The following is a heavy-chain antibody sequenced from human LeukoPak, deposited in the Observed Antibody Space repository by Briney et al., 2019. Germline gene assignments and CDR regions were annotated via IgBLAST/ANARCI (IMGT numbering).Heavy chain of an antibody. CDR1: GFTFSSYA. J-gene: IGHJ5*02. Sequence: GGSLRLSCAASGFTFSSYAMSWVRQAPGKGLEWVSAISGSGGSTYYADSVKGRFTISRDNSKNTLYLQMNSLRAEDTAVCYCARSIAARPDWFDPWGQGTLVTVSS. CDR2: ISGSGGST. CDR3: ARSIAARPDWFDP. D-gene: IGHD6-6*01. V-gene: IGHV3-23*01.